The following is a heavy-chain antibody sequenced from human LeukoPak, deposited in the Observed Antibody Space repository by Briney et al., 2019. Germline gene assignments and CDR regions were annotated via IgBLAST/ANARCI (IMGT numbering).Heavy chain of an antibody. CDR3: ARVGDGDYAKGYFDY. V-gene: IGHV4-30-2*01. D-gene: IGHD4-17*01. Sequence: SQTLSLTCTVSGGSISSGGYYWSWIRQPPGKGLEWIGYIYHSGSTYYNPSLKSRVTISVDRSKNQFSLKLSSVTAADTAVYYCARVGDGDYAKGYFDYWGQGTLVTVSS. CDR2: IYHSGST. CDR1: GGSISSGGYY. J-gene: IGHJ4*02.